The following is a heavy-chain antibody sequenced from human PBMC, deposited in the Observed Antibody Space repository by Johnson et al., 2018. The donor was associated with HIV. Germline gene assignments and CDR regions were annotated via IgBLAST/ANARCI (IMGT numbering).Heavy chain of an antibody. Sequence: VQLVESGGGVVQPGRSLRLSCVASGFTFSTYGMHWVRQAPGQGLEWVAVIWYDGSNKYYADSVKGRFTISRDNSKNTLYLQMNSLRAEDTALYYCAREGGSFEYSSSFAFDIWGQGTMVTVSS. CDR3: AREGGSFEYSSSFAFDI. V-gene: IGHV3-33*01. CDR2: IWYDGSNK. J-gene: IGHJ3*02. D-gene: IGHD6-6*01. CDR1: GFTFSTYG.